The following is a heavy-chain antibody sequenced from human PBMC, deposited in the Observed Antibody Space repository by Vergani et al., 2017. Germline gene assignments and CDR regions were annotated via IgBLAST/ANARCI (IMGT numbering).Heavy chain of an antibody. CDR2: ISSSGSTI. Sequence: QVQLVESGGGLVKPGGSLRLSCAASGFTFSDYYMSWIRQAPGKGLEWVSYISSSGSTIYYADSVKGRFTISRDNSKNTLYLQMNSLRAEDTAVYYCAKDSDYAPDAFDIWGQGTMVTVSS. CDR1: GFTFSDYY. V-gene: IGHV3-11*01. D-gene: IGHD4-17*01. J-gene: IGHJ3*02. CDR3: AKDSDYAPDAFDI.